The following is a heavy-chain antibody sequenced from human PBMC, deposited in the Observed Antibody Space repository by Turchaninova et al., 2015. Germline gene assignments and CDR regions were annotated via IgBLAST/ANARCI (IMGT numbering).Heavy chain of an antibody. CDR1: GFSLSTPGVG. CDR3: AHRHSYGGFSGHFDS. V-gene: IGHV2-5*02. D-gene: IGHD3-10*01. J-gene: IGHJ4*02. CDR2: IFCDDDK. Sequence: QITLQESGPTLVKPTQTLTLTCTFSGFSLSTPGVGLGGIRQPPGTALEWLAIIFCDDDKLYSPSLKSRLTITKDTSKNQVVLTMTNMDPVDTATYSCAHRHSYGGFSGHFDSWGQGTLVTVSS.